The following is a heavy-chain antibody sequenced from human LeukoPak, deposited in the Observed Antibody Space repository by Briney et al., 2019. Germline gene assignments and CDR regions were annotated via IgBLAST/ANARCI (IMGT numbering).Heavy chain of an antibody. CDR3: ARDMAMIVVVPYFQH. CDR2: ISYDGSNK. Sequence: GRSLRLSCAASGFTFSSYAMHWVRQAPGKGLEWVAVISYDGSNKYYADSVKGRFTIYRDNSKNTLYLQMNSLRAEDTAVYYCARDMAMIVVVPYFQHWGQGTLVTVSS. J-gene: IGHJ1*01. CDR1: GFTFSSYA. D-gene: IGHD3-22*01. V-gene: IGHV3-30-3*01.